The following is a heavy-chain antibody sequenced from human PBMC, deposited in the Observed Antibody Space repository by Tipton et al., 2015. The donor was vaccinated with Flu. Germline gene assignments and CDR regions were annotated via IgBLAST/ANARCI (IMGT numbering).Heavy chain of an antibody. CDR1: GFTFSSYK. Sequence: SLRLSCAASGFTFSSYKMNWVRQAPGKGLEWVSYISSSGSTIYYADSVKGRFTISRDNAKNSLYLQMNSLRAEDTAVYYCARAPNPDYYYYYGMDVWGQGTTVTVSS. CDR3: ARAPNPDYYYYYGMDV. J-gene: IGHJ6*02. V-gene: IGHV3-48*03. CDR2: ISSSGSTI.